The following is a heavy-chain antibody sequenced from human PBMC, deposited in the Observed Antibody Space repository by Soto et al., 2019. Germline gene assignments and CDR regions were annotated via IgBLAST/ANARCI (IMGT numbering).Heavy chain of an antibody. CDR1: GYSISSRYS. D-gene: IGHD1-26*01. V-gene: IGHV4-38-2*01. CDR3: ERPKVGTTTGFDY. Sequence: SLSLTCAVAGYSISSRYSWCWIRQAPGRGLEWIGSIYHSGTTYYNPSLKSRVTISVDTSKNQFSLKLSSVTAADTAVYYCERPKVGTTTGFDYWGQGTLVTVSS. J-gene: IGHJ4*02. CDR2: IYHSGTT.